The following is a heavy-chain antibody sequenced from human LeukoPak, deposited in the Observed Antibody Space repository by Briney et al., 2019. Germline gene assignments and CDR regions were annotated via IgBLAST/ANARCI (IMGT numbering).Heavy chain of an antibody. Sequence: SGGSLRLSCAASGFTFSSYAMSWVRQAPGKGLEWVSAISGSGGSTYYADSVKGRFTISRDNSKNTLYLQMNSLRAEDTAVYYCAKVGSSWYYDEVYYFDYWGQGTLVTVSS. CDR3: AKVGSSWYYDEVYYFDY. CDR1: GFTFSSYA. J-gene: IGHJ4*02. CDR2: ISGSGGST. D-gene: IGHD6-13*01. V-gene: IGHV3-23*01.